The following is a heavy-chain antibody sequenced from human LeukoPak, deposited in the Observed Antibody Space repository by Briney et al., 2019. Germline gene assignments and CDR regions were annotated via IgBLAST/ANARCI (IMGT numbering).Heavy chain of an antibody. CDR1: GYSISSGYY. Sequence: PSETLSLTCTVSGYSISSGYYWGWIRQPPGKGLEWIGSIYYSGSTYYNPSLKSRVTISVDTSKNQFSLKLSSVTAADTAVYYCARDRGEYYYDSSEIFDYWGQGTLVTVSS. J-gene: IGHJ4*02. CDR2: IYYSGST. D-gene: IGHD3-22*01. CDR3: ARDRGEYYYDSSEIFDY. V-gene: IGHV4-38-2*02.